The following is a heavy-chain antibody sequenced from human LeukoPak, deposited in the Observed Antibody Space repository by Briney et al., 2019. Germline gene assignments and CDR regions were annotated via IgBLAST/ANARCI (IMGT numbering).Heavy chain of an antibody. CDR2: INSGGNTI. CDR1: GFTFSTSE. V-gene: IGHV3-48*03. Sequence: GGSLRLSCAASGFTFSTSEMNWVRQAPGKGLEWVSYINSGGNTIHYADSVKGRFTVSRDNAKNSLYLQMNSLRAEDTAIYFCARGTTLYSAAYSWCQGTLVTVSS. D-gene: IGHD1-26*01. CDR3: ARGTTLYSAAYS. J-gene: IGHJ5*02.